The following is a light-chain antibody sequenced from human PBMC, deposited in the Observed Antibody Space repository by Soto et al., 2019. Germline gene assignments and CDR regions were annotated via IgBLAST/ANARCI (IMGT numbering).Light chain of an antibody. CDR1: QSVSSNY. CDR2: GAS. V-gene: IGKV3-20*01. Sequence: EIVLTQSPGTLSLSPGERATLSCRASQSVSSNYLAWYQQKPGQAPRPLIYGASSRATGMPDRFSGSGAGTDFTLTISRLESEDFAVYYCQQYGSSPWKFGQGAKLEIK. J-gene: IGKJ1*01. CDR3: QQYGSSPWK.